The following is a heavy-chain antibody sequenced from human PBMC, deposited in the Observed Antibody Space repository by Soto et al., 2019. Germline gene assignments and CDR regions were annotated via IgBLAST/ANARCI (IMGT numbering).Heavy chain of an antibody. CDR2: MNPNSGNT. CDR3: ASHKERQEYNWFDP. Sequence: QVQLVQSGAEVKKPGASVKVSCKASGYTFTSYDINWVRQATGQGLEWMGWMNPNSGNTGYAQKFQGRVTMTRNTSINTAYMELSSLRSEDTAVYYCASHKERQEYNWFDPWGQGTLVTVSS. V-gene: IGHV1-8*01. J-gene: IGHJ5*02. CDR1: GYTFTSYD.